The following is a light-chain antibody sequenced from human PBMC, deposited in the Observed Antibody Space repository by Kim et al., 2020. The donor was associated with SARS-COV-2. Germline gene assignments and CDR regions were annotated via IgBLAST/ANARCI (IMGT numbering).Light chain of an antibody. CDR2: EVT. CDR3: SSHASPNNAFV. Sequence: QPVTTSCTGTSSDVGRYDFVSCYQHHPGKAPKVIIYEVTKRSSGVPDRFSGSKSGNTASLTVSGLQAEDEADYYCSSHASPNNAFVFGTGTKVTVL. V-gene: IGLV2-8*01. J-gene: IGLJ1*01. CDR1: SSDVGRYDF.